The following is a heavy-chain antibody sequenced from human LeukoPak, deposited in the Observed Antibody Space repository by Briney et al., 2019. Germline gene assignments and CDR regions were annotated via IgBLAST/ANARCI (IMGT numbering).Heavy chain of an antibody. CDR2: IYYSGST. J-gene: IGHJ6*02. Sequence: KASETLSLTCTVSGGSISSSSYYWGWIRQPPGKGLEWIGSIYYSGSTYYNPSLKRRVTISVDTSKNQFSLKLSSVTAADTAVYYCARTKKYYDFWSGYYDYYYYYGMDVWGQGTTVTVSS. CDR3: ARTKKYYDFWSGYYDYYYYYGMDV. D-gene: IGHD3-3*01. V-gene: IGHV4-39*01. CDR1: GGSISSSSYY.